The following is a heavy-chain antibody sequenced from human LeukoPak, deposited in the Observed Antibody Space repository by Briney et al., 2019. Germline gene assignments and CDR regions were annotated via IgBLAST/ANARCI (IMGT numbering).Heavy chain of an antibody. CDR3: TRRSTNWFDP. Sequence: GESLKISCKGSENSFTNCWIAWVRQMPGKGLEWMGRIDPSDSYTNYSPSFQGHVTISADKSISTAYLQWSSLKASDTAMYYCTRRSTNWFDPWGQGTQVTVSS. CDR2: IDPSDSYT. J-gene: IGHJ5*02. CDR1: ENSFTNCW. V-gene: IGHV5-10-1*01. D-gene: IGHD5/OR15-5a*01.